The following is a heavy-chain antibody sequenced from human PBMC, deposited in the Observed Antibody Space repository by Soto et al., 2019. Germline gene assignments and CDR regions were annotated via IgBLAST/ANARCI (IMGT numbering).Heavy chain of an antibody. J-gene: IGHJ4*02. V-gene: IGHV4-31*03. CDR1: GGSISSGGYY. Sequence: QVQLQESGPGLVKPSQTLSLTCTVSGGSISSGGYYWSWIRQHPGKGLEWIGYIYYSGSTYYNPPLKSRVTISVDTSKNQFSLKLSSVTAADTAVYYCAREQLWPPVIDYWGQGTLVTVSS. CDR3: AREQLWPPVIDY. CDR2: IYYSGST. D-gene: IGHD5-18*01.